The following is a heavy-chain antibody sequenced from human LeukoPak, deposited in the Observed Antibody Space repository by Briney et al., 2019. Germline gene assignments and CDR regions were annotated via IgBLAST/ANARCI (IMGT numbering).Heavy chain of an antibody. D-gene: IGHD3-10*01. J-gene: IGHJ4*02. V-gene: IGHV1-69*13. CDR3: ARGPSTYYYGSGSGASDY. CDR1: GGTFSSYA. Sequence: SVKVSCKASGGTFSSYAISWVRQAPGQGLEWMGGIIPIFGTANYAQKFQGRVTITADESTSTAYMELSSLRSEDTAVYYCARGPSTYYYGSGSGASDYWGQGTLVTVSS. CDR2: IIPIFGTA.